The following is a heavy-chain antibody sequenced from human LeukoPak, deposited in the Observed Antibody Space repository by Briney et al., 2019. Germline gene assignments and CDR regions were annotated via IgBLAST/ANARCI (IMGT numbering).Heavy chain of an antibody. J-gene: IGHJ5*02. V-gene: IGHV3-33*01. Sequence: PGRSLRLSCAASGFTFSSYGMHWVRQAPGKGLEWVAVIWYDGSNKYYADSVKGRFTISRDNSKNSLYLQMNSLRAEDTAVYYCARDDREVVGMNWFDPWGQGTLVTVSS. CDR3: ARDDREVVGMNWFDP. CDR1: GFTFSSYG. CDR2: IWYDGSNK. D-gene: IGHD1-26*01.